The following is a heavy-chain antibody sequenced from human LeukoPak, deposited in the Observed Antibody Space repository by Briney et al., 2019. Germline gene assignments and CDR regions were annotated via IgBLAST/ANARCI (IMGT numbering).Heavy chain of an antibody. Sequence: PSETLSLTCTVSGGSISSGGYYWSWIRQHPGKGLEWIGYIYYSGITYYNPSLKSRVIISVDTSKNQFSLKLSSVTAADTAIYYCARNRAGTDLDYWGQGTLVTVSS. D-gene: IGHD6-19*01. CDR2: IYYSGIT. V-gene: IGHV4-31*03. CDR3: ARNRAGTDLDY. CDR1: GGSISSGGYY. J-gene: IGHJ4*02.